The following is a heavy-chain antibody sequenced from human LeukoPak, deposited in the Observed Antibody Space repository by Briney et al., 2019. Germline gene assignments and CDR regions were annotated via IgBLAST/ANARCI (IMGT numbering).Heavy chain of an antibody. D-gene: IGHD2-21*01. CDR3: AKDRTFVVYYYYMDV. CDR2: IRYDGSNK. CDR1: GFTFSSYG. Sequence: GGSLRLSCAASGFTFSSYGMHWVRQAPGKGLEWVAFIRYDGSNKYYADSVKGRFTISRDNSKNTLYLQMNSLRAEDTAVYYCAKDRTFVVYYYYMDVWGKGTTVTVSS. J-gene: IGHJ6*03. V-gene: IGHV3-30*02.